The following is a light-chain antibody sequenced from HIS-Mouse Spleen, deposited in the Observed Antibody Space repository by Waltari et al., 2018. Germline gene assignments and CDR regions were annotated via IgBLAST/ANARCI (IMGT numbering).Light chain of an antibody. CDR1: SSDVGGYHY. J-gene: IGLJ1*01. V-gene: IGLV2-14*01. CDR3: SSYTSSSTYV. Sequence: QSALTQPASVSGSPGQSITISCTGTSSDVGGYHYVSWYHQHPGKAPKLMFYEVSNRPSVVSNRFSGSKSGNTASLTISGLQAEDEADYYCSSYTSSSTYVFGTGTKVTVL. CDR2: EVS.